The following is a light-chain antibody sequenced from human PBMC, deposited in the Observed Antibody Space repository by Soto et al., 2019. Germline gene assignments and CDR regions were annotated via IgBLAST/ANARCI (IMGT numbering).Light chain of an antibody. CDR3: QHYGRT. CDR2: GTS. V-gene: IGKV3-20*01. CDR1: QSFTNNF. Sequence: DIVLTQSPGTLSLSPGDSATLSCRASQSFTNNFLAWYQQKPGQAPRLLIYGTSSRAPGIPDRFSGSGSGTDFTLTISRLEPEDFAVHYCQHYGRTFGPGTKLEIK. J-gene: IGKJ2*01.